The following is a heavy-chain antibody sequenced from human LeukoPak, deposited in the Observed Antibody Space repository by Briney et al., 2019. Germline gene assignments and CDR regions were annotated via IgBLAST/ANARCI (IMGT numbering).Heavy chain of an antibody. Sequence: GASVKVSCKASGYTFTGYYMHWVRQAPGQGLEWMGWINPNSGDTNTARKFQGRVSMTRDTSISTVYMELYRLGSDDTAVYYCARGPLVRLPSSFDPWGQGTLVTVSS. V-gene: IGHV1-2*02. CDR2: INPNSGDT. CDR3: ARGPLVRLPSSFDP. J-gene: IGHJ5*02. D-gene: IGHD3-16*02. CDR1: GYTFTGYY.